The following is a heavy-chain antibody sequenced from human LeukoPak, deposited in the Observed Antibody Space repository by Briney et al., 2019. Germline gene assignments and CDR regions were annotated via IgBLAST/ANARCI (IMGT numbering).Heavy chain of an antibody. CDR2: ISSSGSTI. CDR1: GFTFSSYS. CDR3: ATGYSYGFSRAVDY. Sequence: GGSLRPSCAASGFTFSSYSMNWVRQAPGKGLEWVSYISSSGSTIYYADSVKGRFTISRDNAKNSLYLQMNSLRAEDTAVYYCATGYSYGFSRAVDYWGQGTLVTVSS. V-gene: IGHV3-48*04. D-gene: IGHD5-18*01. J-gene: IGHJ4*02.